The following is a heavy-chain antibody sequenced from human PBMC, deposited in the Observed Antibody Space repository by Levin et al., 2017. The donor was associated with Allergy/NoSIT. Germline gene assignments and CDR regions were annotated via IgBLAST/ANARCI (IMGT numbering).Heavy chain of an antibody. D-gene: IGHD3-3*01. Sequence: PGGSLRLSCAASGFNFSYHAMSWVRQAPGKGLEWVSVICGNGETTYYADSVKGRFTISRDNSKNTLFLQMNSLRVEDTAIYYCARGRRSAETCDQDSDSWGQGTVVTVSS. CDR3: ARGRRSAETCDQDSDS. V-gene: IGHV3-23*01. CDR1: GFNFSYHA. J-gene: IGHJ5*01. CDR2: ICGNGETT.